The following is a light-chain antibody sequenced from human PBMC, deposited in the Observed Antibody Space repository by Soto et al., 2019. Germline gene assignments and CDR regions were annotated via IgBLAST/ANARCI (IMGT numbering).Light chain of an antibody. J-gene: IGKJ2*01. Sequence: DIQMTQSPSTLSASVGDRVTITCRASQTISNWLAWYQQKPGKAPRLLIYDASTLESGVPSRFSGSASGTEFTLTISSRQPDDFATYYCQHHTFGQGTKLEIK. CDR1: QTISNW. CDR2: DAS. CDR3: QHHT. V-gene: IGKV1-5*01.